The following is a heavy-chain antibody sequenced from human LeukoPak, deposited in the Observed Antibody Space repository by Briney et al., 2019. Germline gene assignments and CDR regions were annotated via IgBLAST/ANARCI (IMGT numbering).Heavy chain of an antibody. D-gene: IGHD3-22*01. CDR1: SGSISSYY. J-gene: IGHJ5*02. CDR2: IHYSGST. CDR3: ARGDYDSSGYHWFDP. Sequence: SETPSLTCTVSSGSISSYYWSWIRQPPGKGLEWIGYIHYSGSTNYNPSLKSRVTISVDTSKNQFSLNLSSVTAADTAVYYCARGDYDSSGYHWFDPWGQGTLVTVSS. V-gene: IGHV4-59*01.